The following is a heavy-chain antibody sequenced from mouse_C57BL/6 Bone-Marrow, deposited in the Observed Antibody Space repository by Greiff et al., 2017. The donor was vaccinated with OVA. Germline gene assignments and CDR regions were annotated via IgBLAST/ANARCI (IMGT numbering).Heavy chain of an antibody. CDR2: IDPSDSYT. J-gene: IGHJ3*01. CDR1: GYTFTSYW. V-gene: IGHV1-69*01. Sequence: QVQLQQPGAELVMPGASVKLSCKASGYTFTSYWMHWVKQRPGQGLEWIGEIDPSDSYTNYNQKFKGKSTLTVDKSSSTAYMQLSSLTSEDSAVYYCARSAYYYGSSAWFAYWGQGTLVTVSA. D-gene: IGHD1-1*01. CDR3: ARSAYYYGSSAWFAY.